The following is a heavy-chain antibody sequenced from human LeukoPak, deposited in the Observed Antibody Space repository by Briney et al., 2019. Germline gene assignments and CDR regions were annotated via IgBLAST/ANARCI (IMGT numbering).Heavy chain of an antibody. CDR2: ISSSGSTI. Sequence: GGSLRLSCAASGFIFSTYSMTWVRQAPGKGLEWVSYISSSGSTIYYADSVKGRFTISRDNSKNTLYLQMNSLRAEDTAVYYCAKIRSSWLHDDYWGQGTLVTVSS. D-gene: IGHD5-12*01. CDR1: GFIFSTYS. J-gene: IGHJ4*02. CDR3: AKIRSSWLHDDY. V-gene: IGHV3-48*01.